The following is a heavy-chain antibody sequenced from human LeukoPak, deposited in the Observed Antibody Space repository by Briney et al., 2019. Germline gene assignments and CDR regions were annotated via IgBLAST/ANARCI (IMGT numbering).Heavy chain of an antibody. CDR1: GGSISGYY. Sequence: SETLSLTCTVSGGSISGYYWSWIRQPPGKGLEWIGYIYYSGSTNYSPSLKSRVTISVDTSKNQFSLKLSSVTAADTAVYYCARDIGRLVWGVLMGAFDIWGQGTMVTVSS. J-gene: IGHJ3*02. D-gene: IGHD3-16*01. CDR3: ARDIGRLVWGVLMGAFDI. V-gene: IGHV4-59*01. CDR2: IYYSGST.